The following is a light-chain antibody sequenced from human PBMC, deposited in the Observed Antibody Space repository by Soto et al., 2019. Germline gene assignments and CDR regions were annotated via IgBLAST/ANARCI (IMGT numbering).Light chain of an antibody. CDR1: QSVSSN. CDR3: QQSDDSPGT. V-gene: IGKV3-15*01. CDR2: GAS. Sequence: EIVMTQSPATLSVSPGERATLSCRASQSVSSNLAWYQQKPGQAPRLLIYGASTRATGIPARFSGSGSGTEFTLTISRLEPEDFAVYYCQQSDDSPGTFGQGTKGDIK. J-gene: IGKJ1*01.